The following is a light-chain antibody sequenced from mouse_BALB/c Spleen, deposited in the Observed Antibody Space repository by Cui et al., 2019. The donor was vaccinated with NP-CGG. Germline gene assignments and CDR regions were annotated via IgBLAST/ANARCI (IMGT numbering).Light chain of an antibody. V-gene: IGLV1*01. J-gene: IGLJ1*01. CDR1: TGAVTTSNY. CDR3: ALWYSNHWV. CDR2: GTN. Sequence: HAVLCQESARTTSPGETVTLTCRSSTGAVTTSNYANWVQEKPDHLFTGLIGGTNNRAPGVPARFSGSLIGDKAALTITGAQTEDEAIYFCALWYSNHWVFGGGTKLTVL.